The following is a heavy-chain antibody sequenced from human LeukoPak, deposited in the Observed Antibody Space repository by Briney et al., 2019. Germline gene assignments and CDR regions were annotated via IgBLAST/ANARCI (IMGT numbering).Heavy chain of an antibody. CDR1: GGSITSNNYY. J-gene: IGHJ3*02. Sequence: SETLSLTCTVSGGSITSNNYYWAWLRQPPGKGLEWIGSISYSGRTYYNPSLKSRVTTSVDTSKNQFSLKLSSVTAADTAVYYCARHFPVLAGYRGDAFDIWGQGTMVTVSS. CDR2: ISYSGRT. CDR3: ARHFPVLAGYRGDAFDI. D-gene: IGHD3-9*01. V-gene: IGHV4-39*01.